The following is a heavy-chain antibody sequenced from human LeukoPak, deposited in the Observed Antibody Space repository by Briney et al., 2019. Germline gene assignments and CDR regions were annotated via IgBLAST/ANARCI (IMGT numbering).Heavy chain of an antibody. CDR2: IKQDGSEK. Sequence: PGGSLRLSCAASGFTFSSYWMSWVRQAPGKGLEWVANIKQDGSEKYYVDSVKGRFTISRDNAKNSLYLQMNSLRAEDTAVYYCAVDCSSTSCYDLYYWGQGALVTVSP. D-gene: IGHD2-2*01. CDR1: GFTFSSYW. V-gene: IGHV3-7*02. J-gene: IGHJ4*02. CDR3: AVDCSSTSCYDLYY.